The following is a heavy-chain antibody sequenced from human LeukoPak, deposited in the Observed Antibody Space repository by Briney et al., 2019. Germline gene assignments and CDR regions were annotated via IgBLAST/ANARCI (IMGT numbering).Heavy chain of an antibody. Sequence: PGGSLQLSCVASGFTFSGSVMHWVRQASGKGLEWVGRIRSDANSYATAYAASMKGRFTISRDNAKNTLYLQMNSLRAEDTAVYYCARVRGQLWFADGFDIWGQGTMATVSS. J-gene: IGHJ3*02. CDR2: IRSDANSYAT. D-gene: IGHD3-10*01. CDR3: ARVRGQLWFADGFDI. V-gene: IGHV3-73*01. CDR1: GFTFSGSV.